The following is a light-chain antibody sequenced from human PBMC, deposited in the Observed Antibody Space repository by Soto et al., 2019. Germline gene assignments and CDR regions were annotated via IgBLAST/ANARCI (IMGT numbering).Light chain of an antibody. Sequence: EIVLTQSPATLSSFPGDRVTLSCRASQYISRSLAWYQQKPGQGPSLLIYGTSTRAGGVPARFSGGGSGTEFTLTITSLQSEDFAVYYCHQYNGWPRTFGQGTKVDIK. V-gene: IGKV3-15*01. CDR3: HQYNGWPRT. CDR1: QYISRS. J-gene: IGKJ1*01. CDR2: GTS.